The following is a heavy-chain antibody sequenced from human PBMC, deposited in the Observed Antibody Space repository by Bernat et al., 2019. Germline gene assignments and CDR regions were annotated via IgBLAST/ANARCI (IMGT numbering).Heavy chain of an antibody. J-gene: IGHJ5*02. D-gene: IGHD2-15*01. CDR3: ARDRSGGWIDP. V-gene: IGHV3-74*01. CDR1: GFTFGGYW. Sequence: EVQLVGSGGGLVQPGGSLRLSCAASGFTFGGYWMHWVRQAPGKGLVWVSRISSDGSGTTYADSVKGRFTISRDNAKNTLYLQMNGLRAEDTAVYYCARDRSGGWIDPWGQGTLVTVSS. CDR2: ISSDGSGT.